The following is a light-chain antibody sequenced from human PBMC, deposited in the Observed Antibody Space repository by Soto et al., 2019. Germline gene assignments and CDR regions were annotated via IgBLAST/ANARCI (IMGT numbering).Light chain of an antibody. Sequence: DIQLTQSLSSLSASVGDRVTITCRASQGIGNFLAWYQQKPGKVPKLLISAATLQSGVPSRFSGSGSGTDFTLTITSLQPEDVATYYCQKYSSVITFGQGTRLEIK. CDR2: AA. CDR3: QKYSSVIT. CDR1: QGIGNF. V-gene: IGKV1-27*01. J-gene: IGKJ5*01.